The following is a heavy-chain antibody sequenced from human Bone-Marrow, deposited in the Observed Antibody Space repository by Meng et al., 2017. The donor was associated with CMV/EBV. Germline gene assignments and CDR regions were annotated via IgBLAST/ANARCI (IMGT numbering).Heavy chain of an antibody. V-gene: IGHV4-34*01. CDR2: IYHSGST. D-gene: IGHD3-9*01. J-gene: IGHJ5*02. CDR3: ARSRLTGYYKGNWFDP. CDR1: GGSFSGYY. Sequence: SETLSLTCAVYGGSFSGYYWSWIRQPPGKGLEWIGSIYHSGSTYYNPSLKSRVTISVDTSKNQLSLKLSSVTAADTAVYYCARSRLTGYYKGNWFDPWGQGTLVTVSS.